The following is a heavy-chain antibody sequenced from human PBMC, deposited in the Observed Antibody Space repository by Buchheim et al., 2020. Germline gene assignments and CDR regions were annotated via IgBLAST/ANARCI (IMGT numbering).Heavy chain of an antibody. CDR1: SGSIGSGNW. D-gene: IGHD4-17*01. V-gene: IGHV4-4*02. CDR2: IYYSGST. CDR3: ARENGGDYADY. Sequence: QVQLQESGPGLVKPSGTLSLTCAVSSGSIGSGNWWSWVRQPPGKGLEWIGYIYYSGSTYYNPSLKSRVTISVDTSKNQFSLKLSSVTAADTAVYYCARENGGDYADYWGQGTL. J-gene: IGHJ4*02.